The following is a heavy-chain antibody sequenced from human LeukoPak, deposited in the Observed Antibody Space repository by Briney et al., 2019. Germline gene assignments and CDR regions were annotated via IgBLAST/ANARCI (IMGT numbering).Heavy chain of an antibody. Sequence: SETLSLTCAVYGGSFSGYYWSWIRQPPGKGLVWIGEINHSGNTNYNPSLKSRVTISVDTSKNQFSLKVTSVTAADTAVYYCASQLGGSYLYDYWGQGTLVTVSS. CDR3: ASQLGGSYLYDY. CDR2: INHSGNT. D-gene: IGHD1-26*01. J-gene: IGHJ4*02. V-gene: IGHV4-34*01. CDR1: GGSFSGYY.